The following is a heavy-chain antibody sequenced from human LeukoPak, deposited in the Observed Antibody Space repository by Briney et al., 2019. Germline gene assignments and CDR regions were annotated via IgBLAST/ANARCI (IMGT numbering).Heavy chain of an antibody. V-gene: IGHV3-74*03. Sequence: PGGSLRLSCAASGFTFTSYWMHWVRQAPGKGLVWVSRINGDGTSTEYADSVKGRFTISRDSAKNTLFLRMNSLRADDTAVYYCIRTALTGDIWGQGTLVTVSS. CDR3: IRTALTGDI. D-gene: IGHD7-27*01. J-gene: IGHJ4*02. CDR2: INGDGTST. CDR1: GFTFTSYW.